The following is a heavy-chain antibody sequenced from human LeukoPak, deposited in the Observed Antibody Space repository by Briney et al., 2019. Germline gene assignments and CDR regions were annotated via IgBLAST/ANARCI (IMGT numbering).Heavy chain of an antibody. CDR2: INPNSGGT. D-gene: IGHD1-26*01. V-gene: IGHV1-2*02. Sequence: GASVKVSCKASGYTFTSYGISWVRQAPGQGLEWMGWINPNSGGTNYAQKFQGRVTMTRDTSISTAYMELSSLRSDDTAVYYCARLEVGMTSIDYWGQGALVTVSS. CDR3: ARLEVGMTSIDY. CDR1: GYTFTSYG. J-gene: IGHJ4*02.